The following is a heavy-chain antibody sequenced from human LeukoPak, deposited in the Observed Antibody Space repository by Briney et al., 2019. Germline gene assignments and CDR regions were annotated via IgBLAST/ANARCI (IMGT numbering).Heavy chain of an antibody. CDR3: ARGPKGMIVVAPPNY. V-gene: IGHV3-30-3*01. D-gene: IGHD3-22*01. Sequence: PGGSLRLSCAASGFTFSNYWMSWVRQAPGKGLEWVAVISYDGSNKYYADSVKGRFTISRDNSKNTLYLQMNSLRAEDTAVYYCARGPKGMIVVAPPNYWGQGTLVTVSS. CDR2: ISYDGSNK. CDR1: GFTFSNYW. J-gene: IGHJ4*02.